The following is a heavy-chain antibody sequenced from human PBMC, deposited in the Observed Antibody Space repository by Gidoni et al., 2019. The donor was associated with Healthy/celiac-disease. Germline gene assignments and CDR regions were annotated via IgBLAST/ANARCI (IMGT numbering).Heavy chain of an antibody. J-gene: IGHJ4*02. D-gene: IGHD2-2*03. Sequence: QVQLVESGGGVVQPGRSLRLSCAASGFTFSSYAMHWVRPAPGKGLEWVAVISYDGSNKYYADSVKGRFTISRDNSKNTLYLQMNSLRAEDTAVYYCARIGGDMDIVVVPAAMATPYFDYWGQGTLVTVSS. CDR1: GFTFSSYA. CDR3: ARIGGDMDIVVVPAAMATPYFDY. V-gene: IGHV3-30-3*01. CDR2: ISYDGSNK.